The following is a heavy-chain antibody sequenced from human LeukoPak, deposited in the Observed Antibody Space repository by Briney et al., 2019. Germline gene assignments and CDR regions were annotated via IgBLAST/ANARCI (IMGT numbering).Heavy chain of an antibody. CDR3: ATQQWLLRVVVY. J-gene: IGHJ4*02. CDR1: GYSISSGYY. V-gene: IGHV4-38-2*01. CDR2: IYHSRSN. Sequence: SENLSLNCAVSGYSISSGYYWGWIRPPPRKGLEWIGSIYHSRSNYYNPSVKSRITISVDTSKNQFSLNMSSLNAADTAVYYCATQQWLLRVVVYWGEGTLVTVSS. D-gene: IGHD6-19*01.